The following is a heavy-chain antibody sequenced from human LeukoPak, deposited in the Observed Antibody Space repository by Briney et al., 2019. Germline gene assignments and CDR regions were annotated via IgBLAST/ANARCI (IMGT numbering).Heavy chain of an antibody. V-gene: IGHV4-61*01. CDR1: GGSISCNKYY. CDR3: ARLWLDRGWYFDL. Sequence: SETLSLTCTVSGGSISCNKYYWRWIRQPPGKGLEGIGYIYYSGSTNYNPSLKSRVTISVDTSKNQFSLKLSSVTAADTAVYDGARLWLDRGWYFDLCGRGTLVTVSS. CDR2: IYYSGST. J-gene: IGHJ2*01. D-gene: IGHD6-19*01.